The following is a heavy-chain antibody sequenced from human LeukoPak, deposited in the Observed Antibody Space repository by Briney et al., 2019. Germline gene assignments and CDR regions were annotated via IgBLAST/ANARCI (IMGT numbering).Heavy chain of an antibody. V-gene: IGHV4-39*02. J-gene: IGHJ4*02. CDR1: GGSISSSSYY. CDR2: IYYSGST. CDR3: ARDEPSPDSTDLDY. D-gene: IGHD2/OR15-2a*01. Sequence: PSETLSLTCTVSGGSISSSSYYWGWIRQPPGKGLEWIGSIYYSGSTYYNPSLKSRVTISVDTSKNQFSPKLSSVTAADTAVYYCARDEPSPDSTDLDYWGQGTLVTVSS.